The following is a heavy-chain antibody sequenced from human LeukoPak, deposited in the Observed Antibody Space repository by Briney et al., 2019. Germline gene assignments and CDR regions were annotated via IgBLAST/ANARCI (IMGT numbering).Heavy chain of an antibody. Sequence: SETLSLTCTVSGDSISSYYWSWIRQPPGKGLEWIGYIYYSGITNYNPSLKSRVTISVDTSKNQFSLKMSSVTAADTAVYYCARNLAAAGPHYNWFDPWGQGILVTVSS. CDR2: IYYSGIT. V-gene: IGHV4-59*01. J-gene: IGHJ5*02. D-gene: IGHD6-13*01. CDR3: ARNLAAAGPHYNWFDP. CDR1: GDSISSYY.